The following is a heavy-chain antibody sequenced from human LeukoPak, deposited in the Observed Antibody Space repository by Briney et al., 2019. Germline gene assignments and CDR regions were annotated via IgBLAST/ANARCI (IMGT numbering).Heavy chain of an antibody. J-gene: IGHJ4*02. CDR3: ARGIVGATEDY. CDR2: IYYSGST. CDR1: GGSISSSSYY. V-gene: IGHV4-61*05. D-gene: IGHD1-26*01. Sequence: PSETLSLTCTVSGGSISSSSYYWSWIRQPPGKGLEWIGYIYYSGSTNYNPSLKSRVTISVDTFKNQFSLKLSSVTAADTAVYYCARGIVGATEDYWGQGTLVTVSS.